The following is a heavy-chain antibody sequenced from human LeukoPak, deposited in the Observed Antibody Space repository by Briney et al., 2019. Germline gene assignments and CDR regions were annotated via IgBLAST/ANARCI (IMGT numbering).Heavy chain of an antibody. Sequence: PSETLSLTCAVYGGSFSGYYWSWIRQPPGKGLEWIGEINHSGSTNYNPSLKSRVTISVDTSKNQFSLKLSSVTAADTAVYYCARHRDNSSSWYSYYYYGMDVWGQGTTVTVSS. CDR1: GGSFSGYY. J-gene: IGHJ6*02. CDR3: ARHRDNSSSWYSYYYYGMDV. CDR2: INHSGST. D-gene: IGHD6-13*01. V-gene: IGHV4-34*01.